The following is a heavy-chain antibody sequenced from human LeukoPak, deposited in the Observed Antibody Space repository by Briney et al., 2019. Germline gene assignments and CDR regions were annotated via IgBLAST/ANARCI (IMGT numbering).Heavy chain of an antibody. CDR2: IYYSGST. CDR1: DGSINSYY. Sequence: PSGTLSLTCSVSDGSINSYYWNWIRRPPGKGLEWIGYIYYSGSTNYNPSLKSRVTISVDTSKNQFSLKLSSVTAADTAVYYCARDNWNYGSSMDVWGQGTTVTVSS. D-gene: IGHD1-7*01. CDR3: ARDNWNYGSSMDV. J-gene: IGHJ6*02. V-gene: IGHV4-59*01.